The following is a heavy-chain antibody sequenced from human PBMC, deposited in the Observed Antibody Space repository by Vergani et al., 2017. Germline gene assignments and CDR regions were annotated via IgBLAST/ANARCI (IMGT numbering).Heavy chain of an antibody. J-gene: IGHJ4*02. CDR1: GFTFSSYA. CDR2: ISYDGSNE. CDR3: ARDLEGDY. V-gene: IGHV3-30-3*01. Sequence: VQLFKSGGGLVQPGGSLRLSCAASGFTFSSYAMHWVRQAPGKGLEWVAVISYDGSNEYYADSVKGRFTISRDNSKSTLYLQMNSLRAEDTAVYYCARDLEGDYWGQGTLVTVSS.